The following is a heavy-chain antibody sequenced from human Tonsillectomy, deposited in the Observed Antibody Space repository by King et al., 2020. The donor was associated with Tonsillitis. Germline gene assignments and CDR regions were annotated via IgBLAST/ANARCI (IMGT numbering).Heavy chain of an antibody. Sequence: VQLVESGGGVVQPGRSLRLSCAASGFTFSTYGKHWVRQAPGKGLEWVAVISYDGSKKYYADSVKGRFTISRDNSKNTLYLQMNSLRGEDTAVYHCAKDLAVVAVAASTGMDVWGQGTTVTVAS. J-gene: IGHJ6*01. CDR1: GFTFSTYG. V-gene: IGHV3-30*18. CDR3: AKDLAVVAVAASTGMDV. CDR2: ISYDGSKK. D-gene: IGHD2-15*01.